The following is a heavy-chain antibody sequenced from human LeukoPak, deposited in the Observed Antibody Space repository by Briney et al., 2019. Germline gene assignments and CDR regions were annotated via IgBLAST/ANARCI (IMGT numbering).Heavy chain of an antibody. CDR1: GGSISSDY. CDR3: ARDSLVHPNRWFDP. J-gene: IGHJ5*02. CDR2: IYTSGST. V-gene: IGHV4-4*07. D-gene: IGHD6-13*01. Sequence: SETLSLTCTVSGGSISSDYWSWIRQPDGKGLEWIGRIYTSGSTNHNPSLKSRVSMSVDTSTNQFSLKLSSVTAADTAVYYCARDSLVHPNRWFDPWGQGTLVIVSS.